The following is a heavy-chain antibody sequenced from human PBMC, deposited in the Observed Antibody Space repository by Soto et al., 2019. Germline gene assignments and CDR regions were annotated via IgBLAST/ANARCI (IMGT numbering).Heavy chain of an antibody. CDR1: GFNFGTYW. J-gene: IGHJ4*02. CDR3: ARDWGGLGY. V-gene: IGHV3-7*03. D-gene: IGHD3-10*01. Sequence: EVQLVESGGGLVQPGGSLRLSCAASGFNFGTYWMTWVRQAPGKGLEWVANIIKDGSEKSYVDFVKGRFTISRDNAKNSLYLEMNSLRVEDTAVYYCARDWGGLGYWGQGTLVTVSS. CDR2: IIKDGSEK.